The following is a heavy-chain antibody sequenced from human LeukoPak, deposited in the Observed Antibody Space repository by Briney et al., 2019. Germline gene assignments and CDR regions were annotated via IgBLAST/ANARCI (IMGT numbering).Heavy chain of an antibody. CDR1: GYTFTSYY. Sequence: VASVKVSCKASGYTFTSYYMHWVRQAPGQGLKWMGIINPSGGSTSYAQKFQGRVTMTRDTSTSTVYMELSSLRSEDTAVYYCARARRYSSGWYRGYYYYYYMDVWGKGTTVTVSS. V-gene: IGHV1-46*01. CDR2: INPSGGST. CDR3: ARARRYSSGWYRGYYYYYYMDV. J-gene: IGHJ6*03. D-gene: IGHD6-19*01.